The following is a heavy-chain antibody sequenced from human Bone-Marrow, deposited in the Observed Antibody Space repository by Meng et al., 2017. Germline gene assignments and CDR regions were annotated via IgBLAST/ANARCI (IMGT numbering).Heavy chain of an antibody. CDR3: ATGAAAADH. J-gene: IGHJ4*02. D-gene: IGHD6-13*01. CDR1: GFSFTDAW. V-gene: IGHV3-15*01. Sequence: GQLVGAGGGLVQPGGSLRLSCAASGFSFTDAWMSWVRQAPGKGLEWVGRIKSNSDGGTTDYAAPVKGRFTISRDDSKNTLYLQMNSLITEDTAVYFCATGAAAADHWGQGTLVTVSS. CDR2: IKSNSDGGTT.